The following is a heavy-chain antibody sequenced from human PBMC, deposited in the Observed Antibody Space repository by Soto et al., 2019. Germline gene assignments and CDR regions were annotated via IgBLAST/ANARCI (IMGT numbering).Heavy chain of an antibody. Sequence: PGGSLRLSCAASGFTLITYAMSWVLKAPGKGLEWVSAISGRGGTTYYADSVKGRFTISRDNSKNTLYLQVNSLRAEDTAVYYCAEAQDIVVVPAAMPVGYWGQGTLVTVSS. CDR3: AEAQDIVVVPAAMPVGY. V-gene: IGHV3-23*01. CDR1: GFTLITYA. J-gene: IGHJ4*02. CDR2: ISGRGGTT. D-gene: IGHD2-2*01.